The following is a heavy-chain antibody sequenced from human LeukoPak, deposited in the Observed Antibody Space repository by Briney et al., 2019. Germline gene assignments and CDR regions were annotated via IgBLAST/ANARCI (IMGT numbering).Heavy chain of an antibody. CDR1: GGSISSYY. J-gene: IGHJ3*02. D-gene: IGHD6-13*01. Sequence: SETLSLTCTVSGGSISSYYWSWIRQPPGKGLGWIGYIYYSGSTNYNPSLKSRVTISVDTSKNQFSLKLSSVTAADTAVYYCARKVGGIAAPWAAFDIWGQGTMVTVSS. CDR2: IYYSGST. CDR3: ARKVGGIAAPWAAFDI. V-gene: IGHV4-59*01.